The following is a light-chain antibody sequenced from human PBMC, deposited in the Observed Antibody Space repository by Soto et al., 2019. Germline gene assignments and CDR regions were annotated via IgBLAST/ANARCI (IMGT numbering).Light chain of an antibody. CDR1: QSVNGTN. Sequence: EVVRTQSPRTLSLSPGARPTLACMASQSVNGTNLAWYQQRAGQAPRLLIYDAVRRATGIPDRFSGSGCGTDFTLTICRLQHEDFAVYYCQQYGSSNFPFGPGT. J-gene: IGKJ3*01. CDR3: QQYGSSNFP. CDR2: DAV. V-gene: IGKV3-20*01.